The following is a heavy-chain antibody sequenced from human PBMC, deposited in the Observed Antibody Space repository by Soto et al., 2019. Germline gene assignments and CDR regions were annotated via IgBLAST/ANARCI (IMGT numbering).Heavy chain of an antibody. V-gene: IGHV1-69*13. J-gene: IGHJ6*02. CDR3: ARGYSYGSHYGMDV. CDR1: GGTFSSYA. Sequence: ASVKVSCQASGGTFSSYAISWVRQAPGRGLEWMGGIIPIFGTANYAQKFQGRVTITADESTSTAYMELSSLRSEDTAVYYCARGYSYGSHYGMDVWGQGTTVTVSS. CDR2: IIPIFGTA. D-gene: IGHD5-18*01.